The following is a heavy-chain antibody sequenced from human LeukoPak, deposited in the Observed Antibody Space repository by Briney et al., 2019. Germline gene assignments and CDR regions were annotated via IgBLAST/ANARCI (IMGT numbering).Heavy chain of an antibody. Sequence: GESLKIPCKGSGYRFTRYWIGWVGQMPGKGLEWMGILYPGDSDTRYSPSFQSQVTISADKSISTAYLQWSSLKASDTAMYYCATLGYCSGGSCYKNAFDIWGQGTMVTVSS. V-gene: IGHV5-51*01. CDR1: GYRFTRYW. CDR2: LYPGDSDT. D-gene: IGHD2-15*01. CDR3: ATLGYCSGGSCYKNAFDI. J-gene: IGHJ3*02.